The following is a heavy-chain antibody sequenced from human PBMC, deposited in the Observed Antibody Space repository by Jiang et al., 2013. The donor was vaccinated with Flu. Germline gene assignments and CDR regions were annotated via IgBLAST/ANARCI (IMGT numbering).Heavy chain of an antibody. CDR3: ARGYGDYVILWYFDL. D-gene: IGHD4-17*01. V-gene: IGHV4-4*02. J-gene: IGHJ2*01. Sequence: GSGLVKPSETLSLTCAVSGGSISSSNWWSWVRQPPGKGLEWIGEIYHSGSTNYNPSLKSRVTISVDKSKNQFSLKLSSVTAADTAVYYCARGYGDYVILWYFDLWGRGTLVTVSS. CDR2: IYHSGST. CDR1: GGSISSSNW.